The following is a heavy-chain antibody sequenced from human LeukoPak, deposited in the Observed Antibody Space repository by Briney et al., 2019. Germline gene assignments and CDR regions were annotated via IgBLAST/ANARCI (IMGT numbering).Heavy chain of an antibody. Sequence: GGSLRLSCTASGFSFSDYYMSWIRQAPGEGLEWLSFISQSGADIHYVDSVRGRFIISRDNAQNSLYLQMNSLRAEDTAVYYCARDIRAVGVTLYFDYWGQGALVTVSS. CDR2: ISQSGADI. CDR1: GFSFSDYY. V-gene: IGHV3-11*01. CDR3: ARDIRAVGVTLYFDY. J-gene: IGHJ4*02. D-gene: IGHD1-26*01.